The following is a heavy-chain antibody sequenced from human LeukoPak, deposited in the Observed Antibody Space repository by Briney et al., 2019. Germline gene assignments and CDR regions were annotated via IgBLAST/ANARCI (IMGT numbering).Heavy chain of an antibody. Sequence: GGSLRLSCAAPGFTFSSYAMSWVRQAPGKGLEWVSAISGSGGSTYYADSVKGRFTISRDNSKNTLYLQMNSLRAEDTAVYYCAKHTAMVYFGPSYFDYWGQGTLVTVSS. J-gene: IGHJ4*02. D-gene: IGHD5-18*01. CDR1: GFTFSSYA. CDR3: AKHTAMVYFGPSYFDY. CDR2: ISGSGGST. V-gene: IGHV3-23*01.